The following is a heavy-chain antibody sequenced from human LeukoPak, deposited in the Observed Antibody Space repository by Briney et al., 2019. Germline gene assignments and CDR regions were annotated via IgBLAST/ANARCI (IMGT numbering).Heavy chain of an antibody. Sequence: GGSLRLSCAASGFTFSSYGMHWVRQAPGKGLEWVAFIRYDGSNKNYADSAKGRFTISRDNSKNTLYLQINSLRAEDTDVYYCAQLDYYDSSGYYSDYWGQGTLVTVSS. D-gene: IGHD3-22*01. J-gene: IGHJ4*02. CDR3: AQLDYYDSSGYYSDY. CDR2: IRYDGSNK. CDR1: GFTFSSYG. V-gene: IGHV3-30*02.